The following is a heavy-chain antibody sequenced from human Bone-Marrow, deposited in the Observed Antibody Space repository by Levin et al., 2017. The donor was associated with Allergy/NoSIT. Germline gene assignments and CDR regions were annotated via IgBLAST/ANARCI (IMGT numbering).Heavy chain of an antibody. CDR3: ANDVASTIPNVAYYFYGLDV. D-gene: IGHD5/OR15-5a*01. CDR1: GFTFSTYA. CDR2: ISYDGTDK. Sequence: TGGSLRLSCAASGFTFSTYAMHWVRQAPGKGLEWVALISYDGTDKYYADSVKGRITISRDNSKNTVSLQINSLRSEDTAVYYCANDVASTIPNVAYYFYGLDVWGQGTTVTVSS. J-gene: IGHJ6*02. V-gene: IGHV3-30*18.